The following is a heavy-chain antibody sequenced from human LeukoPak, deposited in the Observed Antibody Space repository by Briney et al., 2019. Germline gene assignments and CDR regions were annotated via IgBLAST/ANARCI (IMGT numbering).Heavy chain of an antibody. Sequence: PGGSLRLSCAASGFTFSSYGMHWVRQAPGKGLEWLAVIWYDGSNKYYADSVKGRFTISRDNSKNTVYLQMNSLRVEDTAIYYCARDPPFIIGTTFFDYWGQGTLVTVSS. CDR1: GFTFSSYG. J-gene: IGHJ4*02. CDR2: IWYDGSNK. CDR3: ARDPPFIIGTTFFDY. D-gene: IGHD1-20*01. V-gene: IGHV3-33*01.